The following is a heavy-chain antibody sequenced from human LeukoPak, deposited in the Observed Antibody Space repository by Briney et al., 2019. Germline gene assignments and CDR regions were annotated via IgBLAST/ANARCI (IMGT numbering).Heavy chain of an antibody. Sequence: GGSLRLSCAVSGFTLSNHGMSWVRRAPGKGLEWVSAVSSSGGSTYYADSVKGRFTISRDNSKNTLYLQMNSLRAEDTAVYYCARDQSTRLRGRFDPWGQGTLVTVSS. CDR1: GFTLSNHG. V-gene: IGHV3-23*01. CDR2: VSSSGGST. D-gene: IGHD2/OR15-2a*01. CDR3: ARDQSTRLRGRFDP. J-gene: IGHJ5*02.